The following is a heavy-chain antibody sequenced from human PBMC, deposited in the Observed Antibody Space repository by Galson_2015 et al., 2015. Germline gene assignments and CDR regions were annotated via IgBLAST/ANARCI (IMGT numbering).Heavy chain of an antibody. V-gene: IGHV3-30*04. D-gene: IGHD2-15*01. Sequence: SLRLSCAASGLTFSNYVMHWVRQAPGKGLEWVAVIANDGINKYYAESVKGRFTISRDNSKNTLYLQMNSLRIEDTAVYYCARDGDGMDIWGQGTTVVVSS. CDR2: IANDGINK. CDR1: GLTFSNYV. J-gene: IGHJ6*02. CDR3: ARDGDGMDI.